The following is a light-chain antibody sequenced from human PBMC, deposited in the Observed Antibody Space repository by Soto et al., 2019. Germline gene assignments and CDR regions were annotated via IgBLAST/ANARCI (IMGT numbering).Light chain of an antibody. CDR2: NSN. Sequence: QSVLTQPPSVSGAPGQRVTISCAGSGSNIGAGYDVYWYQQLPGTAPKLLIYNSNNRPSGVPDRFSASKSGTSASLAITGLQAEDEADYYCQSYDSSLRVVFGGGTKLTVL. V-gene: IGLV1-40*01. CDR3: QSYDSSLRVV. J-gene: IGLJ2*01. CDR1: GSNIGAGYD.